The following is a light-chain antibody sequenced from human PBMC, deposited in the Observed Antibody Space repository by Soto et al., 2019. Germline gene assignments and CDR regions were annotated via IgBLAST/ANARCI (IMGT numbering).Light chain of an antibody. CDR3: QHYNNLPLT. CDR1: QSVSSN. J-gene: IGKJ4*01. Sequence: EIVLTQSPATLYVSPGERATLSCRASQSVSSNLAWYQQKPGQAPRLLIYGASTRAPGIPARFSGSGSGTELTLTISSLQSEDFAVYYCQHYNNLPLTFGGGAKVEIK. V-gene: IGKV3-15*01. CDR2: GAS.